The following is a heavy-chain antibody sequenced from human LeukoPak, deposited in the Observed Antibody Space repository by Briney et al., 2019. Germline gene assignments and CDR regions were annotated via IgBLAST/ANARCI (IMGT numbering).Heavy chain of an antibody. CDR2: IYHSGST. J-gene: IGHJ6*02. V-gene: IGHV4-30-2*01. D-gene: IGHD2-15*01. CDR1: GGSISSGGYC. Sequence: PSETLSLTCAVSGGSISSGGYCWSWVRQPPGRGREWIVYIYHSGSTYYNPSLKSRVTISVDRSKNQFSLKLSSVTAADTAVYYCARGVISGGSSYYYGMDVWGQGTTVTVSS. CDR3: ARGVISGGSSYYYGMDV.